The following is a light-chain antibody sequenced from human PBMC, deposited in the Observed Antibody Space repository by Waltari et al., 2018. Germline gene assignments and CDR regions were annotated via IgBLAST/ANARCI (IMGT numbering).Light chain of an antibody. CDR2: GKN. CDR3: NSRDSSGNRVV. V-gene: IGLV3-19*01. Sequence: SSELTQDPAVSVALGQTVRITCQGDSLRSFYATWYQQKPGQAPVLVIFGKNNRPSGIPDRVSASNSGNTASLTIAGAQADEEAAYYCNSRDSSGNRVVFGGGTKLTVL. CDR1: SLRSFY. J-gene: IGLJ2*01.